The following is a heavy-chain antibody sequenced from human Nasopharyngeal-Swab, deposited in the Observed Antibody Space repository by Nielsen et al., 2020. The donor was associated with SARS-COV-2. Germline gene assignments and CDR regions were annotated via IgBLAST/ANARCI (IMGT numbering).Heavy chain of an antibody. CDR1: GDTFTGYY. Sequence: SLMVYCSGSGDTFTGYYMHWVRQAPGQGLEWMGRINPNSGGTNYAQKFQGRVTMTRDTSISTAYMELSGLRSDDTAVYYCASPDYWGQGTLVTVSS. J-gene: IGHJ4*02. V-gene: IGHV1-2*06. CDR2: INPNSGGT. CDR3: ASPDY.